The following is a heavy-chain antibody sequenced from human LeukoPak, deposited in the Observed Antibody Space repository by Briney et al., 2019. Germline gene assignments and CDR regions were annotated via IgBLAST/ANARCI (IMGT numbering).Heavy chain of an antibody. D-gene: IGHD4-17*01. CDR1: GFTFSIYG. CDR3: AKELAYYGDSQVRDAFDI. Sequence: PGGSLRLSCAASGFTFSIYGMHWVRQAPGKGLEWVTVISYDGSNKYYADSVKGRFTISRDNSKNTLYLQMNSLRAEDTAVYYCAKELAYYGDSQVRDAFDIWGQGTMVTVSS. V-gene: IGHV3-30*18. CDR2: ISYDGSNK. J-gene: IGHJ3*02.